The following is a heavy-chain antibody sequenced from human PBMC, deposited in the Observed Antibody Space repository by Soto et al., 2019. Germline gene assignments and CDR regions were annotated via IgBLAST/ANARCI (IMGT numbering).Heavy chain of an antibody. J-gene: IGHJ3*02. CDR2: IYYSGST. CDR1: GGSISSYY. Sequence: SETLSLTCTVPGGSISSYYWSWIRQPPGKGLEWIGYIYYSGSTNYNPSLKSRVTISVDTSKNQFSLKLSSVTAADTAVYYCARVWGGAFDIWGQGTVVTVSS. CDR3: ARVWGGAFDI. D-gene: IGHD3-10*01. V-gene: IGHV4-59*01.